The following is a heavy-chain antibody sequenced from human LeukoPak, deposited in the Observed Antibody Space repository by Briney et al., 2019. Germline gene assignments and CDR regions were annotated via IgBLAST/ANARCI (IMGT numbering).Heavy chain of an antibody. Sequence: ASVKGSCKASGYTFTSYGISWVRQAPGQGLEWMGWISAYNGNTNYAQKLQGRVTMTTDTSTSTAYMELRSLRSDDTAVYYCARDQVAAAGPAYYYGMDVWGQGTTVSVSS. CDR3: ARDQVAAAGPAYYYGMDV. J-gene: IGHJ6*02. D-gene: IGHD6-13*01. CDR2: ISAYNGNT. CDR1: GYTFTSYG. V-gene: IGHV1-18*01.